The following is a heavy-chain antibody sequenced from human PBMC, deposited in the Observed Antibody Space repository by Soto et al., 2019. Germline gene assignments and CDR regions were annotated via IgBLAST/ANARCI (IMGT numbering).Heavy chain of an antibody. V-gene: IGHV4-59*01. CDR1: GGSISSYY. D-gene: IGHD3-10*02. Sequence: QVQLQESGPGLVKPSETLSLTCTVSGGSISSYYWSWIRQPPGKGLEWIGFIFYSGCTSYNPSLKSRVSISIDTSEYQFALRLNSGTAADTAVDYCASMIGDPVLSFDSWGQGTRVAVSS. J-gene: IGHJ5*01. CDR2: IFYSGCT. CDR3: ASMIGDPVLSFDS.